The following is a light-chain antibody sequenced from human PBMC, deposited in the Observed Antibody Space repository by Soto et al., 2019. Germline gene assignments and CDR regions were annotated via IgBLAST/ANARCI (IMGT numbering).Light chain of an antibody. V-gene: IGLV2-14*01. CDR3: SSYTRSSTSYV. CDR1: SSDVGGYNH. CDR2: EVT. Sequence: QSVLIQPASVSGSPGQSIAISCTGTSSDVGGYNHVSWYQQYPGKVPKLIIYEVTNRPSGVSNRFSGSKSGNTASLTISGLQAEDEGDYYCSSYTRSSTSYVFGTGTKVTVL. J-gene: IGLJ1*01.